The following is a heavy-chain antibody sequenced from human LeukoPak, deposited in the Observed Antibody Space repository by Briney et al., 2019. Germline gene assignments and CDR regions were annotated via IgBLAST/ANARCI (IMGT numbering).Heavy chain of an antibody. D-gene: IGHD6-19*01. J-gene: IGHJ4*02. CDR2: ISGSGGST. CDR3: AKVISRVVAGRDY. Sequence: GSLILSCAASGFTFSSYAMSWVRPAPGKGLEWVSAISGSGGSTYYADSEKGRFTISRDNSKNTLYLQMISRRAEDTAVYYCAKVISRVVAGRDYWGQGTLVTVSA. V-gene: IGHV3-23*01. CDR1: GFTFSSYA.